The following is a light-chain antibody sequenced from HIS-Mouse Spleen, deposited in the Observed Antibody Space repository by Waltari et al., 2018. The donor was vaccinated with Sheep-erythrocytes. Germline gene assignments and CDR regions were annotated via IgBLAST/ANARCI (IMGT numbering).Light chain of an antibody. Sequence: QSALTQPRSVSGSPGQSVTISCTGTSSDVGGYNYVSWYQQHPGKAPKLMIYDVSNRPSGVPDRFSGAKSGNTASLTIPGLQAEDEADYYCCSYAGSYNHVFATGTKVTVL. J-gene: IGLJ1*01. CDR1: SSDVGGYNY. CDR3: CSYAGSYNHV. CDR2: DVS. V-gene: IGLV2-11*01.